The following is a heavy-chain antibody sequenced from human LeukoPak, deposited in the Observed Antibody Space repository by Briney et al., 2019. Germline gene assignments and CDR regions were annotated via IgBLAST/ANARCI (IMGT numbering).Heavy chain of an antibody. J-gene: IGHJ4*02. CDR3: ASAASGGYDYLFAY. Sequence: APVKVSCKASGYTFTGYYMHWVRQAPGQGLEWMGWINPNSGGTDFAQKFQGRVTMTRDTSISTANMELSWLTSDDTAVYYCASAASGGYDYLFAYWGQGTLVTVSS. CDR2: INPNSGGT. CDR1: GYTFTGYY. V-gene: IGHV1-2*02. D-gene: IGHD3-22*01.